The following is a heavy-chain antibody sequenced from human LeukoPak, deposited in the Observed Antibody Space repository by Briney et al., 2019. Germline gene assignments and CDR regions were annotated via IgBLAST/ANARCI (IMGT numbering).Heavy chain of an antibody. J-gene: IGHJ6*02. D-gene: IGHD3-10*01. V-gene: IGHV1-3*01. Sequence: ASVKVSCKASGYTFTSYAMHWVRQAPGQRLEWMGWINAGNGNTKYSQKFQGRVTITRDTSASTAHMELSSLRSEDTAVYYCAREGATMVRGVIALPYYYYGMDVWGQGTTVTVSS. CDR2: INAGNGNT. CDR1: GYTFTSYA. CDR3: AREGATMVRGVIALPYYYYGMDV.